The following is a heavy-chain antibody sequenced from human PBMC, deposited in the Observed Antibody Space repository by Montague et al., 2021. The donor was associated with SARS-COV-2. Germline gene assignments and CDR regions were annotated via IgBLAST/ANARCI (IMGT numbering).Heavy chain of an antibody. CDR2: TDWDDDK. CDR1: GFSLSTSGMC. V-gene: IGHV2-70*11. Sequence: PALVKPTQTLTLTCTFSGFSLSTSGMCVSWIRQPPGKALEWLARTDWDDDKYYSTSLKTRLTIFKDTSKNQVVLTMTNMDPVDTATYYCAREYSSGVYFDYWGQGTLVTVSS. CDR3: AREYSSGVYFDY. J-gene: IGHJ4*02. D-gene: IGHD6-19*01.